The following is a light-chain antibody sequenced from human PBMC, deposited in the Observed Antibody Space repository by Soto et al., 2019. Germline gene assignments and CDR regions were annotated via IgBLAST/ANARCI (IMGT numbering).Light chain of an antibody. CDR2: WAS. V-gene: IGKV4-1*01. J-gene: IGKJ4*01. Sequence: DIVMTQSPDSLAVSLGERATINCKSSQSVLYSSNNKNYLAWYQQKPGQPPKLLIYWASTRESGVPDRFSGSGSGTDFTLTISSLQAEDVAVYYCQQYYSTLLTFGGGTTVGIK. CDR3: QQYYSTLLT. CDR1: QSVLYSSNNKNY.